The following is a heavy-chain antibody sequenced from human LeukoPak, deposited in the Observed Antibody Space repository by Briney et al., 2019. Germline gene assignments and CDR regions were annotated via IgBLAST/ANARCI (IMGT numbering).Heavy chain of an antibody. D-gene: IGHD3-22*01. Sequence: ASVKVSCKASGYTFTSYGISWVRQAPGQGLEWMGWISAYNGNTNYAQKLQGRVTMTTDTSTSTAYMELRSPRSDDTGMYYRARSAHYYYDSASYGVAFDVWGQGTMVTVSS. CDR3: ARSAHYYYDSASYGVAFDV. J-gene: IGHJ3*01. V-gene: IGHV1-18*01. CDR2: ISAYNGNT. CDR1: GYTFTSYG.